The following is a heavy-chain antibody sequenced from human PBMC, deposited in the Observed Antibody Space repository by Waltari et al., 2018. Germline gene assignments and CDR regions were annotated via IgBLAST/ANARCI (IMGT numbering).Heavy chain of an antibody. CDR2: ISGSGGST. J-gene: IGHJ4*02. D-gene: IGHD6-6*01. Sequence: EVQLVESGGGWVQPGGSLRRSCAASGWTFSSHAMSWVRQAPGRGLEGVSAISGSGGSTYYADSVKGRFTISRDNSKNTLYLQMNSLRAEDTAVYYCAKDRSIAARGEGLYFDYWGQGTLVTVSS. V-gene: IGHV3-23*04. CDR1: GWTFSSHA. CDR3: AKDRSIAARGEGLYFDY.